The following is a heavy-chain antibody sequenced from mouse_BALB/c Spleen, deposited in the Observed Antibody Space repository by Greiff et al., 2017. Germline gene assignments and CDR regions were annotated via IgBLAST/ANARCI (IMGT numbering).Heavy chain of an antibody. J-gene: IGHJ2*01. Sequence: VRLQQSGTVLARPGASVKMSCKASGYSFTSYWMHWVKQRPGQGLEWIGAIYPGNSDTSYNQKFKGKAKLTAVTSASTAYMELSSLTNEDSAVYYCTKLLRLREFDYWGQGTTLTVSS. V-gene: IGHV1-5*01. CDR1: GYSFTSYW. CDR3: TKLLRLREFDY. CDR2: IYPGNSDT. D-gene: IGHD1-2*01.